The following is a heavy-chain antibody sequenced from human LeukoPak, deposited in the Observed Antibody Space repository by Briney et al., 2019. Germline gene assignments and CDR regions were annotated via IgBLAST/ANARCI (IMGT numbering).Heavy chain of an antibody. Sequence: GESLKISCKGSGYSFTGYWIGWVRQMPGKGLEWMGIIYPGDSDTRYSPSFQGQVTISADKSISTAYLQWSSLKASDTAMYYCARSHRGVVVPAAIDLDYWGQGTLVTVSS. V-gene: IGHV5-51*01. CDR3: ARSHRGVVVPAAIDLDY. CDR2: IYPGDSDT. D-gene: IGHD2-2*01. CDR1: GYSFTGYW. J-gene: IGHJ4*02.